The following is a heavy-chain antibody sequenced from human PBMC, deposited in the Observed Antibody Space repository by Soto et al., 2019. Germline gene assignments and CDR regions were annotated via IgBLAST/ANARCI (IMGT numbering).Heavy chain of an antibody. CDR3: ARIMESTWGTFPY. Sequence: GGSLRLSCAASGFTFSSYAMSWVRQAPGKGLEWVSSISGSGAGTYYADSVKGRFTISRVNSENTFFLQMNDLRDEDTAVYYCARIMESTWGTFPYWGQGTLVTVSS. D-gene: IGHD3-16*01. J-gene: IGHJ4*02. V-gene: IGHV3-23*01. CDR1: GFTFSSYA. CDR2: ISGSGAGT.